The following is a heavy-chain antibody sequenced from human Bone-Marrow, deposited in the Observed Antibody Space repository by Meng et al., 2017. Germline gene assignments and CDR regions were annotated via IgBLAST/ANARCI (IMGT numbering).Heavy chain of an antibody. CDR3: ARELLYDSSGYYFEYFDY. J-gene: IGHJ4*02. D-gene: IGHD3-22*01. CDR2: ISAYNGNT. CDR1: GYTFTSYG. Sequence: AELWQSGAEVKKPGASVQDSCKALGYTFTSYGISWVRQAPGQGLEWMGWISAYNGNTNYAQKLQGRVTMTTDTSTSTAYMELRSLRSDDTAVYYCARELLYDSSGYYFEYFDYWGQGTLVTVSS. V-gene: IGHV1-18*01.